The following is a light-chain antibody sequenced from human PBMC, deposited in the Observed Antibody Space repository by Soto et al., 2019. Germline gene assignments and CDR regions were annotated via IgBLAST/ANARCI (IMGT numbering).Light chain of an antibody. J-gene: IGLJ1*01. CDR3: SSYTCSNTPYV. V-gene: IGLV2-14*01. CDR2: EVT. CDR1: SSDVGAYHF. Sequence: QSALTQPASVSGSPGQSITISCTGSSSDVGAYHFVSWYQHHPGKAPKLILYEVTARPSGVSSRFSGSKSGNTASLTISGSHADDEANYDCSSYTCSNTPYVFGTGTKLTVL.